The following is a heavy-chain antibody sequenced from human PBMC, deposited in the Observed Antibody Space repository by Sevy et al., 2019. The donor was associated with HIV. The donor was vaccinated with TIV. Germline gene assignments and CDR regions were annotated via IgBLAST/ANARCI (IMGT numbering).Heavy chain of an antibody. V-gene: IGHV4-61*01. CDR1: GDSVNSGRYY. D-gene: IGHD4-17*01. CDR2: IYYSGST. Sequence: SETLSLTCTVSGDSVNSGRYYWSWIRQPPGKGLEWIGYIYYSGSTNYNPSLKGRVRISVDTSNNLFSLTLNSVTAADTTLYYCASAFGDPDPKRSHWYFDLWGRGTLVTVSS. CDR3: ASAFGDPDPKRSHWYFDL. J-gene: IGHJ2*01.